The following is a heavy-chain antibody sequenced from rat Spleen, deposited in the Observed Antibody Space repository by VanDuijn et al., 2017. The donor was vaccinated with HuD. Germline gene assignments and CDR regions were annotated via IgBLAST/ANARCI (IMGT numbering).Heavy chain of an antibody. CDR2: ISYDGIIT. D-gene: IGHD1-6*01. Sequence: EVQLVESGGGLVQPGRSMKLSCAASGFTFSNYDMAWVRQAPTKGLEWVATISYDGIITYYRDSVKGRFTIFRDNAKRTLYLQMDSLRSEDTATYYCARWDYYDNRFDYGGQGVMVTVSS. J-gene: IGHJ2*01. CDR3: ARWDYYDNRFDY. V-gene: IGHV5-29*01. CDR1: GFTFSNYD.